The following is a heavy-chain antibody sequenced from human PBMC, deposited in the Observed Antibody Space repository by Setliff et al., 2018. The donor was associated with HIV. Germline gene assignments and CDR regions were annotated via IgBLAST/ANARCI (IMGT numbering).Heavy chain of an antibody. CDR3: ATRPRIAARPFDY. D-gene: IGHD6-6*01. CDR1: GVSVGSGDYY. V-gene: IGHV4-31*03. Sequence: SETLSLTCSVSGVSVGSGDYYWHWIRQHPEKALEWIGYIFHSGDTYYNPSLKSRISMSVDTSKNQFSLELTALAAADTAVYYCATRPRIAARPFDYWGQGMLVTVSS. CDR2: IFHSGDT. J-gene: IGHJ4*02.